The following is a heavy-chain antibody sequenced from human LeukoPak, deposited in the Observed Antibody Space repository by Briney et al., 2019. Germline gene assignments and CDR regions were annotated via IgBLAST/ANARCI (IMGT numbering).Heavy chain of an antibody. CDR2: ISGGGGST. CDR1: GFTFSNYG. Sequence: GGSLRLSCAASGFTFSNYGMNWVRQAPGKGLEWVSGISGGGGSTYYADSAKGRFTISRDNSKNTLYVQMNSLRAEDTAAYYCAKGRRDAYNYYFDYWGQGTLVTVSS. V-gene: IGHV3-23*01. CDR3: AKGRRDAYNYYFDY. J-gene: IGHJ4*02. D-gene: IGHD5-24*01.